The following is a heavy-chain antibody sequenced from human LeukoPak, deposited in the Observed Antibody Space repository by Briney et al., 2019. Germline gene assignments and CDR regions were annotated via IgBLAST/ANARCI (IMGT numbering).Heavy chain of an antibody. CDR2: IRYDGSNK. V-gene: IGHV3-30*02. CDR3: ARGPTNGQAFDY. J-gene: IGHJ4*02. CDR1: GFTFSSYG. D-gene: IGHD2-8*01. Sequence: GGSLRLSCAASGFTFSSYGMHWVRQAPGKGLEWVAFIRYDGSNKYYADSVKGRFTISRDNAKNSLYLQMDSLRAEDTAVYYCARGPTNGQAFDYWGQGTLVSVSS.